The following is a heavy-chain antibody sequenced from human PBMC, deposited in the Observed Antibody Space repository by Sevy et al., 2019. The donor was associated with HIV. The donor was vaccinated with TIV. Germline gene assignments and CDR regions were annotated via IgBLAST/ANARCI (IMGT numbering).Heavy chain of an antibody. J-gene: IGHJ6*02. D-gene: IGHD1-26*01. CDR2: IYYGGST. V-gene: IGHV4-61*01. CDR1: GGSVSSGSYF. CDR3: ARVGGLTDYGMDV. Sequence: AESLSLTCTVSGGSVSSGSYFWSWIRQPPGNGVECVGYIYYGGSTNYNPSLKSRVTISVDTSKNQFSLKLSSVTAADTAVYYCARVGGLTDYGMDVWGQGTTVSVSS.